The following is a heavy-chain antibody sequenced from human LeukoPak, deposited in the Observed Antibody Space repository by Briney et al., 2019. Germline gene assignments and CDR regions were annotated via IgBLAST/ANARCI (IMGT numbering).Heavy chain of an antibody. CDR1: GGSISSSYYY. CDR3: ARTIVVVPAAIGGSGMDV. Sequence: PSETLSLTCTVSGGSISSSYYYWVYIRQPPGKGLEWIGGIYYGGSTYYNPSLKSRVAISIDTSKNQFSLKLSSVTAADTAVYYCARTIVVVPAAIGGSGMDVWGQGTTVTVSS. V-gene: IGHV4-39*07. CDR2: IYYGGST. D-gene: IGHD2-2*02. J-gene: IGHJ6*02.